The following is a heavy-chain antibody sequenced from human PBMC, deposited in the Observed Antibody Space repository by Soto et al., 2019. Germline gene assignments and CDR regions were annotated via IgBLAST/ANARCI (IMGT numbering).Heavy chain of an antibody. D-gene: IGHD3-3*01. V-gene: IGHV1-18*01. J-gene: IGHJ6*02. CDR3: ARDYDFWSGYYGAYYYYGMDV. CDR2: ISAYNGNT. Sequence: ASVKVSCKASGYTFTSYGISWVRQAPGQGLEWMGWISAYNGNTNYAQKLQGRATITADESTSTAYMELSSLRSEDTAVYYCARDYDFWSGYYGAYYYYGMDVWGQGTTVTVSS. CDR1: GYTFTSYG.